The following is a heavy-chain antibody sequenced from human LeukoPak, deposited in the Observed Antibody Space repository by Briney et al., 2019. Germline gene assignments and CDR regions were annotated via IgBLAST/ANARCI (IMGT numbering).Heavy chain of an antibody. J-gene: IGHJ4*02. CDR2: INSDGSST. V-gene: IGHV3-74*01. CDR3: VREPQAEYYFDY. Sequence: GGSLRLSCAASGFTFSSYWMHWVRHAPGKGLVWVSRINSDGSSTTYADSVKGRFTISRDNAKNTLYLQMNSLRAEDTAVYYCVREPQAEYYFDYWGQGTLVTFSS. CDR1: GFTFSSYW. D-gene: IGHD1-14*01.